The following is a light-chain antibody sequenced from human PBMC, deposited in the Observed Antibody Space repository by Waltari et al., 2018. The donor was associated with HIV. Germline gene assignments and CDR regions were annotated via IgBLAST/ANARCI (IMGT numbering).Light chain of an antibody. V-gene: IGLV1-40*01. CDR2: HNT. CDR3: QSYDNTLSGSF. J-gene: IGLJ2*01. Sequence: QSVLTQPPSVSGAPGQSVTISCSGSSSNIGAGFDVHWYQQQLPGTAPKPLIYHNTKRPSGVPDRFSGSTSGTSASLAITGLQAEDEADYYCQSYDNTLSGSFFGGGTKVTVL. CDR1: SSNIGAGFD.